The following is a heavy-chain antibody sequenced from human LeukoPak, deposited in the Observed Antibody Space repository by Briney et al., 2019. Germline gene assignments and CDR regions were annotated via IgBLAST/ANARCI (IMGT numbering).Heavy chain of an antibody. Sequence: PGGSLRLSCAASGFTFSTYSMNWVRQAPGKGLEWVSYISSGSRYICYADSLKGRFTISRDDAENSLYLQMNNLGAEDTAVYYCARARPIDYWGQGALVTVSS. CDR1: GFTFSTYS. D-gene: IGHD6-6*01. J-gene: IGHJ4*02. CDR2: ISSGSRYI. CDR3: ARARPIDY. V-gene: IGHV3-21*01.